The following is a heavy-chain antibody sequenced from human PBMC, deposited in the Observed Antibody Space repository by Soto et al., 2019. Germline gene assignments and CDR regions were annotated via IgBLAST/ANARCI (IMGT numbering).Heavy chain of an antibody. J-gene: IGHJ4*02. CDR1: SGSISSSNW. CDR2: IYHSGST. V-gene: IGHV4-4*02. D-gene: IGHD3-16*01. Sequence: QVQLQESGPGLVKPSGTLSLTCAVSSGSISSSNWWSWVRQPPGKGLEWIGEIYHSGSTNYNPSHKRRVTISVDKSKNQFALKLSSVPAADPAVYYCASSPRLGYFDYWGQGTLVTVPS. CDR3: ASSPRLGYFDY.